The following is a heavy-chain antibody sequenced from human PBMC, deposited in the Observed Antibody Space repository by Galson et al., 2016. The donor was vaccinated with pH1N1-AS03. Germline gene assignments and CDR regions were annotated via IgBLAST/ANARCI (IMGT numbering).Heavy chain of an antibody. CDR3: AKDRNDYRLHYFSGSDV. Sequence: SLRLSCATSGFTFTDFAVSWVRQAPGRGLEWVSATSSSGGSTYYAESVKGRFTISRDYSKNTVDLQMNSLIAEDTAVYYCAKDRNDYRLHYFSGSDVWGQGTTVTVSS. D-gene: IGHD1-1*01. V-gene: IGHV3-23*01. CDR2: TSSSGGST. J-gene: IGHJ6*02. CDR1: GFTFTDFA.